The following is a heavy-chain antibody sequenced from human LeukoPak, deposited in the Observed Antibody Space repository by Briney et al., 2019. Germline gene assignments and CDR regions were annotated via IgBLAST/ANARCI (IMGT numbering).Heavy chain of an antibody. Sequence: GGSLRLSCAASGFTFSDYALIWVRQAPGKGLEWISAIRGTGETTYYADSVKGRCTISRDNSRNTVYLQMNSLRAEDTALYFCGKDPNGDYVGAFDFWGPGIMVTVSS. CDR2: IRGTGETT. J-gene: IGHJ3*01. CDR1: GFTFSDYA. D-gene: IGHD4-17*01. V-gene: IGHV3-23*01. CDR3: GKDPNGDYVGAFDF.